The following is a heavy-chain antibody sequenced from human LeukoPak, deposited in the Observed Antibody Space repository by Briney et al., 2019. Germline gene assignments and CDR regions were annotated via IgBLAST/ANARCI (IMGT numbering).Heavy chain of an antibody. CDR3: ARNHGSGRGEWFDP. CDR2: IFHSGST. J-gene: IGHJ5*02. Sequence: SETLSLTCTVSGGSINSNTYSWSWIRQPPGKGLEWIGYIFHSGSTHYNPSLKSRVTISEDLSKNQVSLKVTSVTAADTAVYYCARNHGSGRGEWFDPWGQGTLVTVSS. CDR1: GGSINSNTYS. V-gene: IGHV4-61*05. D-gene: IGHD3-10*01.